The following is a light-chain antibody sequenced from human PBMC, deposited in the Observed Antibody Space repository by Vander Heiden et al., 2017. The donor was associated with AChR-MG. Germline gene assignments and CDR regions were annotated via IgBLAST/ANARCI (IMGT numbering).Light chain of an antibody. J-gene: IGLJ3*02. V-gene: IGLV2-23*02. CDR1: SSDCGSYNL. CDR3: CSYAGSRV. CDR2: EVS. Sequence: QSAMTHPPTVSGPPGQSIIISCTGTSSDCGSYNLVSWYQQLPGKVPKLMIYEVSKRPSGVSNRFSGSKSGNPASLTISGLQAEDEADYYCCSYAGSRVFGGGTKLTVL.